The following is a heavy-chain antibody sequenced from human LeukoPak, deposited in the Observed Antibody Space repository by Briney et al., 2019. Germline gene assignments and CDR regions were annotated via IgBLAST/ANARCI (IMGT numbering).Heavy chain of an antibody. Sequence: GGSLRLSCAASGFTFSSYAMSWVRRAPGKGLEWVSSISGSGISTYCPDSMKGRFTISRDNSKNKVYLQMNSLRAEGTAVYYCAKVRSAWSPLDYWGQGTLVTVSS. D-gene: IGHD6-19*01. CDR1: GFTFSSYA. CDR2: ISGSGIST. J-gene: IGHJ4*02. V-gene: IGHV3-23*01. CDR3: AKVRSAWSPLDY.